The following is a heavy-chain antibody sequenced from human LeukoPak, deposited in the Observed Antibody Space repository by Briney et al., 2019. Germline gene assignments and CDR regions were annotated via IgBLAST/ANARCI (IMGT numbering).Heavy chain of an antibody. J-gene: IGHJ6*03. CDR3: AREGFTATGVNYYYHMDV. V-gene: IGHV1-18*01. CDR1: GFTFTSWT. CDR2: ICAYNGAS. D-gene: IGHD5-18*01. Sequence: GASVKVSCKASGFTFTSWTFSWVRQAPGQGLEWMGWICAYNGASNYAQKLQGRVTMTTDASTDTVYMELRSLRSDDTAVYFCAREGFTATGVNYYYHMDVWGEGTSVTVSS.